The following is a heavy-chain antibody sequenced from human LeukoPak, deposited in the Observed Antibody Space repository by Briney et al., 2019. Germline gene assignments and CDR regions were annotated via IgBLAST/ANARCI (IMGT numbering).Heavy chain of an antibody. CDR1: GFTFSSYG. Sequence: GGSLRLSCAASGFTFSSYGMHWVRQAPGKGLEWVAVISYDGSNKYYADSVKGRFTISRDNSKNTLYLQMNSLRAEDTDVYYCAKDRSRRAYYYYGMDVWGQGTTVTVSS. CDR3: AKDRSRRAYYYYGMDV. D-gene: IGHD6-13*01. V-gene: IGHV3-30*18. CDR2: ISYDGSNK. J-gene: IGHJ6*02.